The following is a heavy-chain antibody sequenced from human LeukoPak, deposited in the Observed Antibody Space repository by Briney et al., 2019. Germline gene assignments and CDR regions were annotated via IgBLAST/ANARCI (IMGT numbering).Heavy chain of an antibody. CDR1: GGSITSGDYY. Sequence: SETLSLTCTVSGGSITSGDYYWSWIRQPPGKGLEWFGYIYYSGSTYYNPSLKSRVTISVDTSKNQFSLKLSSVTAADTAVYYCARERGRYCSSTSCRDPNWFDPWGQGTLVTVSS. CDR2: IYYSGST. D-gene: IGHD2-2*01. CDR3: ARERGRYCSSTSCRDPNWFDP. J-gene: IGHJ5*02. V-gene: IGHV4-30-4*08.